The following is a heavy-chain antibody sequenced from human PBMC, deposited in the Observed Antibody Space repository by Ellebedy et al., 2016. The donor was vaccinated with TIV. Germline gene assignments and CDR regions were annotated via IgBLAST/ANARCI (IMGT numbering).Heavy chain of an antibody. CDR3: ARLGGSGSVDYYYYGMDV. CDR1: GFTFSAYS. D-gene: IGHD3-10*01. CDR2: IWYDGSSE. Sequence: GGSLRLXXAVSGFTFSAYSMHWVRQTPSKGLEWVALIWYDGSSEYYADSVKGRFTISRDNSKNTLFLQMNSLRDEDTAVYYCARLGGSGSVDYYYYGMDVWGQGTTVTVSS. V-gene: IGHV3-33*01. J-gene: IGHJ6*02.